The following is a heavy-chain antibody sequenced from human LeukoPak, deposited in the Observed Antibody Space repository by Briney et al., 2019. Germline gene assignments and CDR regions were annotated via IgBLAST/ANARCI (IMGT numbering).Heavy chain of an antibody. J-gene: IGHJ3*02. CDR2: INSDGTST. Sequence: GGSLRLSCGASGFTFSTTWMHWVRQAPGKGLVCVSRINSDGTSTVYADSVKGRFTISRDNAKNSLYLQMNSLRAEDTAVYYCASQLGDASDIWGQGTMVTVSS. V-gene: IGHV3-74*01. CDR1: GFTFSTTW. D-gene: IGHD6-13*01. CDR3: ASQLGDASDI.